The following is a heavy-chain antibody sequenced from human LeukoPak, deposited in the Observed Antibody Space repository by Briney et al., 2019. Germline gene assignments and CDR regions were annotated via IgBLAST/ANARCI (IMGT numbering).Heavy chain of an antibody. J-gene: IGHJ4*02. D-gene: IGHD1-26*01. V-gene: IGHV3-74*01. CDR1: GFTFSSYW. Sequence: PGGSLRLSCAASGFTFSSYWMRWVRQAPGKGLVWVSRINSDGSSTSYADSVKGRFTISRDNAKNTLYLQMNSLRAEDTAVYYCARAVGATTHFDYWGQGTLVTVSS. CDR3: ARAVGATTHFDY. CDR2: INSDGSST.